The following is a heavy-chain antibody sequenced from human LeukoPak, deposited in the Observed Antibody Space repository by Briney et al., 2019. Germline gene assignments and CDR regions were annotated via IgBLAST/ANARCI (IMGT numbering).Heavy chain of an antibody. CDR1: GYTFTNYG. J-gene: IGHJ3*02. CDR2: ISTYNDNI. CDR3: AGIGVSRAAAGRYTDAFDI. V-gene: IGHV1-18*01. D-gene: IGHD6-13*01. Sequence: ASVKVSCKASGYTFTNYGISWVRQAPGQGLEWMGWISTYNDNINFAQKFQDRVTMTTDTSTNTAYMELKSLRSDDTAVYFCAGIGVSRAAAGRYTDAFDIWGQGTVVTVSS.